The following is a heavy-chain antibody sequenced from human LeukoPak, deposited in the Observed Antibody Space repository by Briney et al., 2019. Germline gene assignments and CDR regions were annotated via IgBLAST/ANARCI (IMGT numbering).Heavy chain of an antibody. J-gene: IGHJ4*02. CDR1: GFTFNTYW. CDR2: ISSSSSYT. CDR3: ARRPDGEIDY. D-gene: IGHD4-17*01. V-gene: IGHV3-11*06. Sequence: GGSLRLSCVASGFTFNTYWMHWVRQAPGKGLEWVSYISSSSSYTNYADSVKGRFTISRDNAKNSLYLQMNSLRAEDTAVYYCARRPDGEIDYWGQGTLVTVSS.